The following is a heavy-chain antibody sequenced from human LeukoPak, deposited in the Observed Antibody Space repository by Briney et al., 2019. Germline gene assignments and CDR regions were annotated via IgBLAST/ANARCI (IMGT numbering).Heavy chain of an antibody. D-gene: IGHD4-23*01. CDR2: IYYSGST. V-gene: IGHV4-59*01. J-gene: IGHJ4*02. CDR3: ARYGGNFDY. Sequence: PSETLSLTCTVSGGSISSYYWSWIRQPPGKGLEWIGYIYYSGSTNYNPSLKSRVTISVDTSKNQFSLKLSSVTAADTAVYYCARYGGNFDYWGQGTLVTVSS. CDR1: GGSISSYY.